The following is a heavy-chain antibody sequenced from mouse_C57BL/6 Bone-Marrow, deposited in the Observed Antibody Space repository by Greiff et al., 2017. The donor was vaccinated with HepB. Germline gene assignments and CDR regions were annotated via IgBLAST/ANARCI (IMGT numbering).Heavy chain of an antibody. Sequence: QVQLQQPGAELVKPGASVKLSCKASGYTFTSYWMHWVKQRPGQGLEWIGMIHPNSGSTNYNEKFKSKATLTVDKSSSTAYMQLSSLTSEDSAVYYCARSGKADYWYFDVWGTGTTVTVSS. CDR2: IHPNSGST. CDR3: ARSGKADYWYFDV. D-gene: IGHD2-1*01. V-gene: IGHV1-64*01. CDR1: GYTFTSYW. J-gene: IGHJ1*03.